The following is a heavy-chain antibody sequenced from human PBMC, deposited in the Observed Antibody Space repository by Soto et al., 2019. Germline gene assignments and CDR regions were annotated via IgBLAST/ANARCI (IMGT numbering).Heavy chain of an antibody. D-gene: IGHD6-13*01. V-gene: IGHV3-33*08. Sequence: AGSIGLSCAASRFTVSRYGIHVVCQAQGKGLEWVAVIYYDGSNKYYADSVKGRFTISRDNSKKTLYLQMNSLRAEDTAVFYCARSQYSSSWYPFDYWGQGTLVTVSS. CDR3: ARSQYSSSWYPFDY. CDR1: RFTVSRYG. CDR2: IYYDGSNK. J-gene: IGHJ4*02.